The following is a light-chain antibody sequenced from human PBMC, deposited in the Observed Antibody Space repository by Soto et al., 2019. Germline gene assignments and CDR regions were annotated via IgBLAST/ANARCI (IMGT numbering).Light chain of an antibody. V-gene: IGLV1-44*01. CDR1: SSNIGSNT. CDR2: SNN. CDR3: AAWDDSLNAYA. J-gene: IGLJ1*01. Sequence: QSALAQPRSASGTPGQRVTISCSGSSSNIGSNTVNWYQQLPGTAPKLLIYSNNQRPSGVPDRFSGSKSGTSASLAISGLQSEDEADFYCAAWDDSLNAYAFGAGTKVTVL.